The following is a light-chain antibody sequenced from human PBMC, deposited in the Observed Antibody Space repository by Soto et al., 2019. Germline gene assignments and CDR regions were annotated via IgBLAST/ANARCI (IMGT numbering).Light chain of an antibody. CDR2: EVT. CDR1: SSDVGGYNY. V-gene: IGLV2-8*01. CDR3: SSYAASNNYYFV. Sequence: QSALTQPPSASGSTGQSVTIYYTGTSSDVGGYNYVSWYQQYPGRAPKLMIYEVTKRPSGVPDRFSGSKSGNTASLTVSGLQAEDEADYYCSSYAASNNYYFVFGGGTKLTVL. J-gene: IGLJ3*02.